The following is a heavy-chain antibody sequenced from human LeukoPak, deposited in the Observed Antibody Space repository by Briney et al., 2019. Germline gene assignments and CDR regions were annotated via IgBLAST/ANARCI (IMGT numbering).Heavy chain of an antibody. D-gene: IGHD5-24*01. CDR3: ARGAGYNYPYYFDY. CDR1: GVTVSSNY. J-gene: IGHJ4*02. V-gene: IGHV3-53*01. Sequence: GGSLRLSCAASGVTVSSNYMNWVRQAPGKGLEWVSVIYGGGNIYYADSVKGRFTISRDNSKNTLYLQMNSLRAEDTAVYYCARGAGYNYPYYFDYWGQGTLVTVSS. CDR2: IYGGGNI.